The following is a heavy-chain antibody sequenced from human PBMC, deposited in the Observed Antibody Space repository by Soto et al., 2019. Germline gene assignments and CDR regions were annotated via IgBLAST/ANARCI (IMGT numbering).Heavy chain of an antibody. Sequence: SETLSLTCAAYGGSFSGYYWSWIRQPPGKGLEWIGEINHSGSTNYNPSLKSRVTISVDTSKNQFSLKLSSVTAAATAVYYFARGRPYVPVDGTRWFDHCGRGTLVTVFS. CDR1: GGSFSGYY. V-gene: IGHV4-34*01. J-gene: IGHJ5*02. CDR3: ARGRPYVPVDGTRWFDH. D-gene: IGHD6-19*01. CDR2: INHSGST.